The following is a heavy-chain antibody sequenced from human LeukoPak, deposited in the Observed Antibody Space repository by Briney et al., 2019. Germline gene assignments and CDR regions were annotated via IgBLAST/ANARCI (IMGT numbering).Heavy chain of an antibody. V-gene: IGHV3-48*03. CDR2: ISSSGSTI. D-gene: IGHD5-18*01. CDR3: ARGRYGYVG. CDR1: GFTFSSYE. Sequence: GGSLRLSCAASGFTFSSYEMNWVRQAPGKGLEWVSYISSSGSTIYYADSVKGRFAISRDNAKNSLYLQMSSLRSEDTAVYYCARGRYGYVGWGQGTLVTVSS. J-gene: IGHJ4*02.